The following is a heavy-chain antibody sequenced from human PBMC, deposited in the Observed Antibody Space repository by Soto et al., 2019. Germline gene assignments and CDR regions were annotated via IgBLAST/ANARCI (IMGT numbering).Heavy chain of an antibody. Sequence: EVQLVESGGGLVQPGGSLRLSCAASGFTFSSYSMNWVRRAPGRGLGGVSYISSSSSTIYYADSVKGRFTISRDNAKNSLYLQMNSLRDEDTAVYYCARSVWFGELLPSPYYYYGMDVWGQGTTVTVSS. CDR1: GFTFSSYS. CDR2: ISSSSSTI. J-gene: IGHJ6*02. D-gene: IGHD3-10*01. CDR3: ARSVWFGELLPSPYYYYGMDV. V-gene: IGHV3-48*02.